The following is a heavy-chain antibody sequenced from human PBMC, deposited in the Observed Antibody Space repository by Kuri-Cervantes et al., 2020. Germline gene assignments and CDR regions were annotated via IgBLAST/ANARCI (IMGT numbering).Heavy chain of an antibody. V-gene: IGHV3-48*03. CDR3: ARGPSQAAADWYFDL. D-gene: IGHD6-13*01. Sequence: GESLKISCAASGFTFSSYEMNWVRQAPGKGLEWVSYISSSGSTIYYADSVKGRFIISRDNAKKSLYLQMNSLRAEDTALYYCARGPSQAAADWYFDLWGRGTLVTVSS. J-gene: IGHJ2*01. CDR1: GFTFSSYE. CDR2: ISSSGSTI.